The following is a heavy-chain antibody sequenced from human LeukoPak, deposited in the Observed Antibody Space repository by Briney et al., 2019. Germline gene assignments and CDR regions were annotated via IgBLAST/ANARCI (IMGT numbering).Heavy chain of an antibody. CDR1: GGSISSGDYY. J-gene: IGHJ4*02. V-gene: IGHV3-11*06. D-gene: IGHD2-15*01. Sequence: LSLTCTVSGGSISSGDYYWSWIRQPPGKGLEWVSSISSSSSYIYYADSVKGRFTISRDNAKNSLYLQMNSLRAEDTAVYYCARDHCSGGSCYFVIDYWGQGTLVTVSS. CDR2: ISSSSSYI. CDR3: ARDHCSGGSCYFVIDY.